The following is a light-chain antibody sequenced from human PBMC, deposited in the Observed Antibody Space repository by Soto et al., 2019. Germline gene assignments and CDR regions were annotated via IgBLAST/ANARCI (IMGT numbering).Light chain of an antibody. V-gene: IGLV2-14*01. CDR2: DVS. J-gene: IGLJ1*01. CDR1: SSDVGGYNY. Sequence: QPVLTQPAPVSRSPCQPLTIPRTGTSSDVGGYNYVSWYQQHPGKAPKLMIYDVSNRPSGVSNRFSGYKSGNTASLTISGLQAEDEADYYCSSYTSSSTPYDFGTGTKVTVL. CDR3: SSYTSSSTPYD.